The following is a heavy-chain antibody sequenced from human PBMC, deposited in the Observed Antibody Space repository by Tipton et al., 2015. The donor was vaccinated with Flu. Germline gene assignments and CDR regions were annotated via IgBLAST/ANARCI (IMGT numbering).Heavy chain of an antibody. V-gene: IGHV3-74*01. D-gene: IGHD6-13*01. J-gene: IGHJ5*02. Sequence: SLRLSCAASGFTFSSYWMHWVRQAPGKGLVWVSRINSDGSSTSYADSVKGRFTISRDNAKNTLYLQMNSLRAEDTAVYYCARAAAGTSNWFDPWGQGTLVTVSS. CDR1: GFTFSSYW. CDR2: INSDGSST. CDR3: ARAAAGTSNWFDP.